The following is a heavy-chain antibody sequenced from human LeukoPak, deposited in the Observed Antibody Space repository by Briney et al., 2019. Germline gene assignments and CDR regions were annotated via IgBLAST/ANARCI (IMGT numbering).Heavy chain of an antibody. CDR2: IKQDGSEK. CDR1: AFTFNDYW. D-gene: IGHD6-19*01. V-gene: IGHV3-7*01. Sequence: QPGGPLRLSCAASAFTFNDYWMTWVRQAPGKGLEWVANIKQDGSEKYYVDSVKGRFTISRDNAKNSLYLQMNSLRAEDTAVYYCARDLGPHIAVARHFDYWGQGTLVTVSS. J-gene: IGHJ4*02. CDR3: ARDLGPHIAVARHFDY.